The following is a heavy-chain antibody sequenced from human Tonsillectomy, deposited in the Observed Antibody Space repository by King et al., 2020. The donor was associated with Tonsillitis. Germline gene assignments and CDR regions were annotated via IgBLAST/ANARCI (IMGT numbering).Heavy chain of an antibody. CDR2: IYPCACET. CDR1: GYSFTSYW. D-gene: IGHD5-18*01. V-gene: IGHV5-51*01. J-gene: IGHJ4*02. CDR3: ARLDTAMVTGLVY. Sequence: QLVQSGAEVKKPGESLKISCKGSGYSFTSYWFGWVRRMPGEDLVWMGIIYPCACETRYSPSFSGQVTISDDQSISTDYLQWSSLKASDTAMYYCARLDTAMVTGLVYWGQGTLVTVSS.